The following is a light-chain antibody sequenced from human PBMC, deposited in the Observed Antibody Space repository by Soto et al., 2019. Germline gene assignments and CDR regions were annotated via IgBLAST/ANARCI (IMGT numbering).Light chain of an antibody. CDR1: SSDVGSYNL. Sequence: QSSLTQPASVSGSPGQSITISCTGTSSDVGSYNLVSWYQQHPGKAPKLMIYEVSKRPSGVSNRFSGSKSGNTASLTISGLQAEDEAEYYCCSYAGRSTCYVFGTGTKDTVL. CDR3: CSYAGRSTCYV. V-gene: IGLV2-23*02. J-gene: IGLJ1*01. CDR2: EVS.